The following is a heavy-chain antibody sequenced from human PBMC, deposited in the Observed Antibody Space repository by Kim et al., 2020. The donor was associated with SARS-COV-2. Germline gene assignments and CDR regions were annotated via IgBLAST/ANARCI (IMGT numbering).Heavy chain of an antibody. D-gene: IGHD3-10*01. CDR2: INSDGSST. CDR3: ASAKKPMVRGVISYYYYGMDV. CDR1: GFTFSSYW. V-gene: IGHV3-74*01. Sequence: GGSLRLSCAASGFTFSSYWMHWVRQAPGKGLVWVSRINSDGSSTSYADSVKGRLTISRDNAKNTLYLQMNSLRAEDTAVYYCASAKKPMVRGVISYYYYGMDVWVQGTTVTVSS. J-gene: IGHJ6*02.